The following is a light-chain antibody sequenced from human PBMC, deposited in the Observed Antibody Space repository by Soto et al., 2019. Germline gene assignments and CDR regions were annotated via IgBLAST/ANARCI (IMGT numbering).Light chain of an antibody. J-gene: IGKJ1*01. CDR1: QGISTY. Sequence: DIQMTQSPSTLSGSVGDRVTITCRASQGISTYLNWYQQKPGKAPKLLIYDASSLESGVPSRFSGSGSGTEFTLTISSLQPDDFATYYCQQYNSYSWTFGQGTKVDIK. V-gene: IGKV1-5*01. CDR2: DAS. CDR3: QQYNSYSWT.